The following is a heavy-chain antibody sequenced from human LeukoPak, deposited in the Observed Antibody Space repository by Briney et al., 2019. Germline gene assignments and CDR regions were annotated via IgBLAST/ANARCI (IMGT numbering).Heavy chain of an antibody. D-gene: IGHD3-9*01. CDR2: INQDGSEK. J-gene: IGHJ4*02. Sequence: GSLRLSCAASGFTFSSYWMSWVRQAPGKGLEWVAHINQDGSEKYYVDSVKGRFTISRDNAKNSLYLQMNSLRGEDTAVYYCARDPIPIVFDYWGQGTLVTVSS. CDR1: GFTFSSYW. CDR3: ARDPIPIVFDY. V-gene: IGHV3-7*01.